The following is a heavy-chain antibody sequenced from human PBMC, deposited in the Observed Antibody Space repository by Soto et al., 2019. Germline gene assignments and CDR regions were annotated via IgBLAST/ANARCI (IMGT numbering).Heavy chain of an antibody. D-gene: IGHD2-21*01. J-gene: IGHJ4*02. Sequence: SLRLSCTGSGFPFVDFAINWVRQAPGKALKWVAPIRNQSNQATKQNTPAVKRRFTISRDTSNSMAYLKMSSVNIEDSAVYYCSGGENPDTAYFSHYWGQGTPVTVSS. V-gene: IGHV3-49*01. CDR2: IRNQSNQATK. CDR1: GFPFVDFA. CDR3: SGGENPDTAYFSHY.